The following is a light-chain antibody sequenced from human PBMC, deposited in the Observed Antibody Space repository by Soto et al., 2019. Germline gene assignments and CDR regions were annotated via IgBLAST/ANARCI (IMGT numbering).Light chain of an antibody. CDR2: KAS. Sequence: IQITHLPATRIASESHRVTFPCRASQSISTWLAWYQQKPGKAPKLLIYKASSLQSGVPSRFSGSGSGTEFTLTISNLQPDDFAAYDCQPRNYYPRTFGKGTKVDIK. V-gene: IGKV1-5*03. J-gene: IGKJ1*01. CDR3: QPRNYYPRT. CDR1: QSISTW.